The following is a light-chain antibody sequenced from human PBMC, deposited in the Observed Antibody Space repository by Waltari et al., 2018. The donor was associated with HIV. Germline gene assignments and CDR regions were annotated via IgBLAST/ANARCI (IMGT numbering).Light chain of an antibody. Sequence: IQMTQSPSTLAASVGDRVTITCRASQSIGNWLAWYQQKAGKAPKLLIYTASSLESGVPSRFSGSGSGTEFTLTINSLQPDDFATYYCQQYNSYSYTFGQGTNLESK. CDR3: QQYNSYSYT. V-gene: IGKV1-5*03. CDR1: QSIGNW. J-gene: IGKJ2*01. CDR2: TAS.